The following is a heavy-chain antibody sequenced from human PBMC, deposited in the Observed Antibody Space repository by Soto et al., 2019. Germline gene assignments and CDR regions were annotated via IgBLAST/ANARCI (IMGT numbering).Heavy chain of an antibody. CDR1: GGSISSGGYS. CDR2: IYHSGST. J-gene: IGHJ4*02. Sequence: TLSLTCAVSGGSISSGGYSWSWIRQPPGKGLEWIGYIYHSGSTYYNPSLKSRVTISVDRSKNQFSLKLSSVTAADTAVYYCARVSMVRGVITYDYWGQGTLVTVSS. D-gene: IGHD3-10*01. CDR3: ARVSMVRGVITYDY. V-gene: IGHV4-30-2*01.